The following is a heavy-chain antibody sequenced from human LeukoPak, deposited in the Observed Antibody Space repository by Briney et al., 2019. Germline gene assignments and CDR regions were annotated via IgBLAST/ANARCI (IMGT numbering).Heavy chain of an antibody. V-gene: IGHV3-23*01. CDR2: LSGSGGST. CDR1: GFTFSSYA. D-gene: IGHD3-22*01. CDR3: AKLDQQTYYYDSSGYYYVYFQH. J-gene: IGHJ1*01. Sequence: GGSLRLSCAASGFTFSSYAMSWVRQAPGKGLEWVSALSGSGGSTYYADYVKGRFTISRDNSKNTLYLQMNSLRAEDTAVYYCAKLDQQTYYYDSSGYYYVYFQHWGQGTLVTVSS.